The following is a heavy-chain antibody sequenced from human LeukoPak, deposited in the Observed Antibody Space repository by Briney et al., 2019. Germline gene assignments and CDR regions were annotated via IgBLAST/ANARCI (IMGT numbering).Heavy chain of an antibody. D-gene: IGHD5-12*01. CDR1: GFSFSNYG. CDR3: AKTYSRESGYDFFFQY. Sequence: GGSLRLSCAASGFSFSNYGFHWVRQAPGKGLEWVSAISYDGKNIHYEDSVKGRFTISRDNSRNTVYLQINSLRVEDTAVYYCAKTYSRESGYDFFFQYWGQGTRVTVSS. J-gene: IGHJ4*02. V-gene: IGHV3-33*06. CDR2: ISYDGKNI.